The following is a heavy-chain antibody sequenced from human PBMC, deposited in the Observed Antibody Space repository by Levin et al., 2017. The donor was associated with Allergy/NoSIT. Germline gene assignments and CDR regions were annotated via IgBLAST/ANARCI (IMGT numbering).Heavy chain of an antibody. CDR2: IYYSGST. CDR1: GGSISSGGYY. V-gene: IGHV4-31*03. Sequence: SETLSLTCTVSGGSISSGGYYWSWIRQHPGKGLEWIGYIYYSGSTYYNPSLKSRVTISVDTSKNQFSLKLSSVTAADTAVYYCARDRQMVRGVVIMTEDVWGKGTTVTVSS. CDR3: ARDRQMVRGVVIMTEDV. J-gene: IGHJ6*04. D-gene: IGHD3-10*01.